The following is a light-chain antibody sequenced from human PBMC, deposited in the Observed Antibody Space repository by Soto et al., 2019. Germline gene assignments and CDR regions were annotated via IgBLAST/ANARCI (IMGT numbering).Light chain of an antibody. CDR2: GAS. Sequence: PGERATLSCRASRRISSAYLAWYQQKPGQAPRLLIYGASTRATDIPDRFTGSGSAPDFTLIISRLEPEDFAVYYCLQSGNSPLTFGQGTRLEIK. CDR3: LQSGNSPLT. CDR1: RRISSAY. V-gene: IGKV3-20*01. J-gene: IGKJ2*01.